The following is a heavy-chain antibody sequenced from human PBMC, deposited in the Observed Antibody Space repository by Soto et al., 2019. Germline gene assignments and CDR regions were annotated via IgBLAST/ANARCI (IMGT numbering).Heavy chain of an antibody. CDR1: GGSFKSYA. Sequence: GASVKVSCKASGGSFKSYAISWVRQAPGQGLEWLGGIMPIFGTADYAQKFQGRVTITADESTSTAYMELSSLTSEDTAVYYCAKDRGRYFLGGLDHYGMDVWGQGTTVTVSS. J-gene: IGHJ6*02. CDR2: IMPIFGTA. V-gene: IGHV1-69*13. CDR3: AKDRGRYFLGGLDHYGMDV. D-gene: IGHD3-10*01.